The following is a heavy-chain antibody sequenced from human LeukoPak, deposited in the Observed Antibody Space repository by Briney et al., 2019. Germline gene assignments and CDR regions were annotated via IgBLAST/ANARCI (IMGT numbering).Heavy chain of an antibody. D-gene: IGHD5-18*01. Sequence: PGGSLRLSCAASGFSFSSYWMNWVRQAPGKGLERVANIKQDGSEKYYVDSVKGRFTISRDNAKNSLYLQMNSLRAEDTAVYYCASGGYSFFYWGQGTLVTVSP. CDR2: IKQDGSEK. CDR3: ASGGYSFFY. V-gene: IGHV3-7*03. J-gene: IGHJ4*02. CDR1: GFSFSSYW.